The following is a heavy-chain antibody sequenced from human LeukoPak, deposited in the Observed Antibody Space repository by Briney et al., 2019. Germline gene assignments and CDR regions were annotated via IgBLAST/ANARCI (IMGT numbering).Heavy chain of an antibody. Sequence: GGSLRLSCAASGFTFSRNAMHWVRQAPGKGLEWVAVISYDGSNKYYADSVKGRFTISRDNSKNTLYLQMNSLRAEDTAVYYCARDGYTAMVYYFDYWGQGTLVIVSS. D-gene: IGHD5-18*01. CDR1: GFTFSRNA. J-gene: IGHJ4*02. CDR2: ISYDGSNK. V-gene: IGHV3-30-3*01. CDR3: ARDGYTAMVYYFDY.